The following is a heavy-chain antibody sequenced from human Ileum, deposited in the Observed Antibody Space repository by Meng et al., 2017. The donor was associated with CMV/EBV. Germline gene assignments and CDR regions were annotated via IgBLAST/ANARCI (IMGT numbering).Heavy chain of an antibody. D-gene: IGHD3-9*01. J-gene: IGHJ4*02. CDR3: AKVLTGSLYYFES. CDR1: GFTFGQYA. V-gene: IGHV3-23*03. Sequence: GGSLRLSCAASGFTFGQYAMNWVRQAPGKGLEGVSLIYSAGTSTFYADSVKGRFTISRDNSKNTLYLQMKSLRAEDTAVYFCAKVLTGSLYYFESWGQGSLVTVSS. CDR2: IYSAGTST.